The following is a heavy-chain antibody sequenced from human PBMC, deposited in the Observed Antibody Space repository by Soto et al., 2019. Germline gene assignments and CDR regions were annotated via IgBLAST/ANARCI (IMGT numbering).Heavy chain of an antibody. J-gene: IGHJ4*02. V-gene: IGHV1-46*01. CDR1: GYTFTSYY. D-gene: IGHD6-19*01. CDR3: ARKRSSGWYVDY. CDR2: INPSGGST. Sequence: GVSVKVSCKAPGYTFTSYYMHWVRQAPGQGLEWMGIINPSGGSTSYAQKFQGRVTMTRNTSISTAYMELSSLRSEDTAVYYCARKRSSGWYVDYWGKGTLVTVSS.